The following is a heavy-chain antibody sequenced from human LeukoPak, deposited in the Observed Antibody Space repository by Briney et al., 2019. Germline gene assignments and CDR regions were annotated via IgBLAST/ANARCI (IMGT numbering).Heavy chain of an antibody. CDR3: AKDRDSSGWYGSYYYYGMDV. D-gene: IGHD6-19*01. J-gene: IGHJ6*04. V-gene: IGHV3-30*18. Sequence: PGRSLRLSCAASGFTFSSYGMHWVRQAPGKGLEWVAVISYDGSNKYYADSVKGRFTISRDNSKNTLYLQMNSLRAEDTAVYYCAKDRDSSGWYGSYYYYGMDVWGKGTTVTVSS. CDR2: ISYDGSNK. CDR1: GFTFSSYG.